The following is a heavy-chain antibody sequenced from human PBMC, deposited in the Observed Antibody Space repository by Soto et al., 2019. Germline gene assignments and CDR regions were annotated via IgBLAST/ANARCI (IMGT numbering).Heavy chain of an antibody. CDR3: ARSYCSGGSCYSAYYYYGMDV. CDR1: GGTFSSYA. J-gene: IGHJ6*02. CDR2: IIPIFGTA. V-gene: IGHV1-69*12. Sequence: QVQLVQSGAEVKKPGSSVKVSCKASGGTFSSYAISWVRQAPGQGLEWMGGIIPIFGTANYAQKFQGRVTITANEATGTAYMERSSLSSEDTAVYYCARSYCSGGSCYSAYYYYGMDVWGQGTTVTVSS. D-gene: IGHD2-15*01.